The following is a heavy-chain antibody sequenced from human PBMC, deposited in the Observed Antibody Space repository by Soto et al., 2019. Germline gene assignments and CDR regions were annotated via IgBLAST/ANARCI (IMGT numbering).Heavy chain of an antibody. CDR1: GGSISSSSYY. CDR2: IYYSGST. V-gene: IGHV4-39*01. D-gene: IGHD5-12*01. CDR3: ARHIYSGYDYPLFDY. J-gene: IGHJ4*02. Sequence: QLQLQESGPGLVKPSETLSLTCTVSGGSISSSSYYWGWIRQPPGKGLEWIGSIYYSGSTYYNPSLKSRVTISVDTSKNQFSLKLSSVTAADTAVYYCARHIYSGYDYPLFDYCGQGTLVTVSS.